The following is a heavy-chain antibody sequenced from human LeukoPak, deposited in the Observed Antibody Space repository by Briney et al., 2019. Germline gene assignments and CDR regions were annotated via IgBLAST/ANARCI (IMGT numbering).Heavy chain of an antibody. D-gene: IGHD4-17*01. V-gene: IGHV3-21*01. Sequence: GGSLRLSCAASGFTFSSYSMNWVRQAPGKGLEWVSSISSSSSYIYYADSVKGRFTISRDNAKNSLYLQMNSLRAEDTAVYYRARDLDYGDYVDYWGQGTLVTVSS. CDR1: GFTFSSYS. CDR3: ARDLDYGDYVDY. CDR2: ISSSSSYI. J-gene: IGHJ4*02.